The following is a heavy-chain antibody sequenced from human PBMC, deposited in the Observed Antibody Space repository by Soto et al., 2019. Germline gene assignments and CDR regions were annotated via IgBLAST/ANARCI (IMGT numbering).Heavy chain of an antibody. V-gene: IGHV2-5*02. J-gene: IGHJ6*02. CDR1: GFSVSTSGVG. Sequence: QITLKESGPTLVKPTQTLTLTCTFSGFSVSTSGVGVAWIRQPPGKALEWLALIYWDGDERYSPFLQSRVTITKATSTTKVVLTMTTMDPVDTATYYCAHKGGRGAGMDVWGQGTTVTVSS. CDR2: IYWDGDE. D-gene: IGHD2-15*01. CDR3: AHKGGRGAGMDV.